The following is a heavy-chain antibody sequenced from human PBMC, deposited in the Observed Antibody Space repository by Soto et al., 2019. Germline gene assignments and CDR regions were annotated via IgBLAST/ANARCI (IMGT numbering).Heavy chain of an antibody. CDR3: AHVTITDGGTVGDEAFDV. Sequence: QITLKESGPTEVKPTETLALTCTFSGFSLATTGVGVGWVRQPPGGALEWIAVAYWDDDTRYNPSLETRLTLTKDTPKNQVALTMTDMDFVDTATFCCAHVTITDGGTVGDEAFDVWGQGAVVTVSS. J-gene: IGHJ3*01. V-gene: IGHV2-5*02. D-gene: IGHD1-20*01. CDR1: GFSLATTGVG. CDR2: AYWDDDT.